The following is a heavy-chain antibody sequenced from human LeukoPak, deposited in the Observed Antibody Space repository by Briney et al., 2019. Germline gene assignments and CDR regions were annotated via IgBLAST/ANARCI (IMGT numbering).Heavy chain of an antibody. D-gene: IGHD6-19*01. J-gene: IGHJ4*02. CDR3: ARDQLSVAGTYYFNY. CDR1: GYTLTSYG. V-gene: IGHV1-18*01. Sequence: GASVKVSCKASGYTLTSYGISWVRQAPGQGLEWMGWISAYNGNTNYAQKLQGRVTMTTDTSTRTAYMELRSLRSDDSAVYYCARDQLSVAGTYYFNYWGQGTLVTVSS. CDR2: ISAYNGNT.